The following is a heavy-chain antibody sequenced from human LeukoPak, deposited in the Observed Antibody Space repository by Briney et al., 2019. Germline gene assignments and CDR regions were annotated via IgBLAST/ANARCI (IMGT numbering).Heavy chain of an antibody. D-gene: IGHD2-15*01. V-gene: IGHV4-38-2*02. J-gene: IGHJ6*03. Sequence: SETLSLTCAVSGYSISSGYYWGWIRQPPGKGLERIGSIYHSGSTYYNPSLKSRVTISVDTSKNQFSLKLSSVTAADTAVYYCARDPIPYCSGGSCYSHYYYYMDVWGKGTTVTVSS. CDR2: IYHSGST. CDR3: ARDPIPYCSGGSCYSHYYYYMDV. CDR1: GYSISSGYY.